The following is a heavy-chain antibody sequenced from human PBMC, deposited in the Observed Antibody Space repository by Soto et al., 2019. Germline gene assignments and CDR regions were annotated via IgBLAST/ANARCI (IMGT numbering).Heavy chain of an antibody. CDR3: ARVDWNYEGGYYFDY. CDR1: GGTFSSYA. V-gene: IGHV1-69*01. Sequence: QVQLVQSGAEVKKPGSSVKVSCKASGGTFSSYAISWVRQAPGQGLEWMGGIIPIFGTANYAQKFQGRVTITADECTSTAYMGLSSLRSEDTAVYNCARVDWNYEGGYYFDYWGKGTMVTVSS. D-gene: IGHD1-7*01. CDR2: IIPIFGTA. J-gene: IGHJ4*02.